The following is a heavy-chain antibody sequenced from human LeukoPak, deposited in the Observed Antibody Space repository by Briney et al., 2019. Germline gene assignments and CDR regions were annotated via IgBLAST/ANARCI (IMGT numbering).Heavy chain of an antibody. CDR3: ARDTYYYDSSGYDYYYGVDV. D-gene: IGHD3-22*01. Sequence: GGSLRLSCAASGFTVSSNYMSWVRQAPGKGLEWVSVIYSGGSTYYADSVKGRFTISRDNSKNTLYLQMNSLRAEDTAVYYCARDTYYYDSSGYDYYYGVDVWGQGTTVTVSS. V-gene: IGHV3-53*01. CDR1: GFTVSSNY. CDR2: IYSGGST. J-gene: IGHJ6*02.